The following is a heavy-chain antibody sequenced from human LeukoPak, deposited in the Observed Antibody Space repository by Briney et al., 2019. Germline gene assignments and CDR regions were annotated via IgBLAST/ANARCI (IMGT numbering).Heavy chain of an antibody. V-gene: IGHV3-23*01. CDR3: AKGPFGETNTDY. J-gene: IGHJ4*02. CDR2: ISGSGDST. CDR1: GFTFSSYA. Sequence: PGGSLRLSCAASGFTFSSYAMSWVRQAPGKGLEWVSGISGSGDSTYYADSVKGRFTISRDNSKTTLYLQMNSLRAEDTAVYYCAKGPFGETNTDYWGQGTLVTVSS. D-gene: IGHD3-3*01.